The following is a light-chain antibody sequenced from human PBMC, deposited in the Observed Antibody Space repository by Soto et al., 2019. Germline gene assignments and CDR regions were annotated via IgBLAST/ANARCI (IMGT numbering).Light chain of an antibody. V-gene: IGLV1-40*01. CDR3: QPYDSTLSARYV. CDR2: GNI. CDR1: SSNIGAGYD. Sequence: QSALTQPPSVSGAPGQRVTISCTGSSSNIGAGYDVHWYQQRPGTAPKLLIFGNINRPSGVPDRFSGSKSGTSASLAITGLQAEAEGDYYPQPYDSTLSARYVFGTGTKVTVL. J-gene: IGLJ1*01.